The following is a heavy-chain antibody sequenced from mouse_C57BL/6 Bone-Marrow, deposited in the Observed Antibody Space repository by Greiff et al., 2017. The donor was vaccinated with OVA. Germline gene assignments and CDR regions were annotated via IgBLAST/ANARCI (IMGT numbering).Heavy chain of an antibody. CDR2: LNPNYGTT. Sequence: VQLKQSGPELVKPGASVKISCKASGYSFTDYNMNWVKQSNGKSLEWIGVLNPNYGTTSYNQKFKGKATLTVDQSSSTAYMQLNSLTSEDSAVYYCAFYYGSSYRYFDVWGTGTTVTVSS. D-gene: IGHD1-1*01. V-gene: IGHV1-39*01. CDR3: AFYYGSSYRYFDV. J-gene: IGHJ1*03. CDR1: GYSFTDYN.